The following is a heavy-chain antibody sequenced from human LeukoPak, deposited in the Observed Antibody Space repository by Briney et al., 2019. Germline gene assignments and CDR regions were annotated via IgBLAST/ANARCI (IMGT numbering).Heavy chain of an antibody. V-gene: IGHV3-23*01. CDR1: GFTFGSYV. CDR3: ARYCGAASCYSGFDY. D-gene: IGHD2-15*01. CDR2: ISGDGGT. Sequence: GGSLRLSCAASGFTFGSYVMSWVRQAPGKGPEWVSAISGDGGTYYADSVKGRFTISRDNSKNTLYLQMNGLGGEDTALYYCARYCGAASCYSGFDYWDQGTLVTVAS. J-gene: IGHJ4*02.